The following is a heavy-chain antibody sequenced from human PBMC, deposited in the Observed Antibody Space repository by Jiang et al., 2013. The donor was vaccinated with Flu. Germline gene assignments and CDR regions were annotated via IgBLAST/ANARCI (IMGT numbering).Heavy chain of an antibody. V-gene: IGHV3-7*03. CDR3: ARSDGSGSYYNDYFDY. CDR2: IKQDGSEK. Sequence: RQAPGKGLEWVANIKQDGSEKYYVDSVKGRFTISRDNAKNSLYLQMNSLRAEDTAVYYCARSDGSGSYYNDYFDYWGQGTLVTVSS. D-gene: IGHD3-10*01. J-gene: IGHJ4*02.